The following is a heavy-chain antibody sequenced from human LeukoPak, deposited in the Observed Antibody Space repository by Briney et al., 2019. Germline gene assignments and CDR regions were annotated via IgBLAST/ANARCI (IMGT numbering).Heavy chain of an antibody. CDR3: ARVPYSSSSLGYYYYGMDV. CDR1: GGSISSYY. CDR2: IYYSGST. Sequence: SETLSLTCTVSGGSISSYYWSWIRQPPGQGLEWIGYIYYSGSTNYNPSLKSRVTISVDTSKNQFSLKLSSVTAADTAVYYCARVPYSSSSLGYYYYGMDVWGQGTTVTVSS. V-gene: IGHV4-59*01. D-gene: IGHD6-6*01. J-gene: IGHJ6*02.